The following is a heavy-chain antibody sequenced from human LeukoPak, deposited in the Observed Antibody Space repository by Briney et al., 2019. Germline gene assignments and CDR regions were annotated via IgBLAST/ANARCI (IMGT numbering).Heavy chain of an antibody. Sequence: GGSLRLSCAASGFTFSSYAMSWVRQAPGKGLEWVANIKEDGSEKYYVDSVKGRFTISRDNAKNSLYLQMNSLRAEDTAVYYCARALLGEYNNWFDPWGQGTLVTVSS. V-gene: IGHV3-7*01. CDR2: IKEDGSEK. J-gene: IGHJ5*02. CDR1: GFTFSSYA. CDR3: ARALLGEYNNWFDP. D-gene: IGHD3-16*01.